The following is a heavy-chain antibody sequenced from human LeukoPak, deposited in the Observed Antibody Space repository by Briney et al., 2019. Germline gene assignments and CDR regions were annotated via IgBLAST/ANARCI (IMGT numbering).Heavy chain of an antibody. J-gene: IGHJ4*02. Sequence: PGGSLRLSCAASGFTFSSYWMGWVRQAPGKGLEWVSAISGSGGSTYYADSVKGRFTISRDNSKNTLYLQMNSLRAEDTAVYYCAKDGMSIAAREGFDYWGQGTLVTVSS. CDR3: AKDGMSIAAREGFDY. D-gene: IGHD6-6*01. CDR1: GFTFSSYW. V-gene: IGHV3-23*01. CDR2: ISGSGGST.